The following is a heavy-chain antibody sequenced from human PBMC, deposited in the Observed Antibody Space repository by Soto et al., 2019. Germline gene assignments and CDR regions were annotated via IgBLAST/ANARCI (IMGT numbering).Heavy chain of an antibody. CDR1: GYSFTSHY. Sequence: QVQLVQSGAEVKNPGASVKVSCKAIGYSFTSHYMHWVRQAPGQGLEWKGKIYPGGVNVAYAQKLEGRITMTKDESTSTVYMKSNSRTSADAAVDYCGRDQSGRYLVWWFGPWGQGTLVTVSS. V-gene: IGHV1-46*04. CDR3: GRDQSGRYLVWWFGP. J-gene: IGHJ5*02. CDR2: IYPGGVNV. D-gene: IGHD1-26*01.